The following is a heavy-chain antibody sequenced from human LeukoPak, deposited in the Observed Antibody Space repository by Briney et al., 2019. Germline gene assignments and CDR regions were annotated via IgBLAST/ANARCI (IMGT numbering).Heavy chain of an antibody. CDR2: IYSSGST. D-gene: IGHD3-3*01. CDR3: ARRKTLFWYFDY. Sequence: SETLSLTCAVSGYSISSGYSWDWIRQSPGKGLEWIGNIYSSGSTYYNLSLKSRVTISVDTSKNQFSLSLNSVTAADTAVYYYARRKTLFWYFDYWGQGTLVTVSS. CDR1: GYSISSGYS. V-gene: IGHV4-38-2*01. J-gene: IGHJ4*02.